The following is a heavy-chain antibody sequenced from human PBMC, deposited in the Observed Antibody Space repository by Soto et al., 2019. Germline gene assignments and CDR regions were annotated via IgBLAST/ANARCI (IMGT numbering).Heavy chain of an antibody. Sequence: QLQLQESGPGLVTPTETLSLTCTVSGGSISTSSYYWGWIRQPPGKGLEWIGSIYYSGSTYYNPSLKSRVTISVDTSKNQFSLKLSSVTAADTAVYYCARDYDSSGDYWGQGTLVTVSS. V-gene: IGHV4-39*01. CDR3: ARDYDSSGDY. CDR1: GGSISTSSYY. CDR2: IYYSGST. D-gene: IGHD3-22*01. J-gene: IGHJ4*02.